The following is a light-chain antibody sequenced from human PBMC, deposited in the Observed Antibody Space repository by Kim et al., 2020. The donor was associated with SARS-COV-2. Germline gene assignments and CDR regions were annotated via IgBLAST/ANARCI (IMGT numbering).Light chain of an antibody. J-gene: IGLJ1*01. CDR2: QYN. CDR1: KWGDKY. CDR3: QAWDSGSYV. Sequence: SVSQGQTDSITCSGDKWGDKYVSWYQQKPGQSPVLLIYQYNTRPSGIPERFSGSNSESSATLTISGTQAMDEADYYCQAWDSGSYVFGTGTKVTVL. V-gene: IGLV3-1*01.